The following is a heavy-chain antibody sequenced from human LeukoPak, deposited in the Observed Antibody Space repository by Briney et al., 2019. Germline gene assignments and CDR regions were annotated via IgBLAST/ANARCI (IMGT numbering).Heavy chain of an antibody. D-gene: IGHD7-27*01. CDR3: ARQNWVSGDY. V-gene: IGHV5-51*01. J-gene: IGHJ4*02. CDR2: IYPDGSDS. CDR1: GSRFTNYW. Sequence: GESLNFSCQASGSRFTNYWIAWFRRVPGKGLKWMGIIYPDGSDSRYSPSFQGQVTMSVDKSISTAYLQWSSLKTSDTAIYYCARQNWVSGDYWGQGTLVTVSS.